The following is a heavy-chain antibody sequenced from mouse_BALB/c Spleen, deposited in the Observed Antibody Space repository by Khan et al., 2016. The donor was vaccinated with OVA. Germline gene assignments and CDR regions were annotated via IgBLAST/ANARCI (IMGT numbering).Heavy chain of an antibody. CDR2: INPDTGKT. CDR3: SRRGLRWDFDY. D-gene: IGHD1-1*01. Sequence: VQLQQSGAELAKPGASVKMSCKASGYTFINYWIVWVKQRPGQGLEWIGYINPDTGKTEYNQNFKDTATLTADTSSTTAYMQLSSLTSEDSAVYYCSRRGLRWDFDYRGQGTTLTVSS. CDR1: GYTFINYW. V-gene: IGHV1-7*01. J-gene: IGHJ2*01.